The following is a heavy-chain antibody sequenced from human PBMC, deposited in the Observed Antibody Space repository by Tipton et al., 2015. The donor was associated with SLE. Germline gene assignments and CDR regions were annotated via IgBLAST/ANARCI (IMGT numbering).Heavy chain of an antibody. CDR3: ATSPTSFWSSYYDF. V-gene: IGHV4-59*02. Sequence: TLSLTCSVSGASVSSYYWSWIRQPPGKGLEWIGYVYHTGNTNYNPSLKSRLTISIDASKNQFSLKLSSVTAADTALYYCATSPTSFWSSYYDFWGQGILVTVSS. CDR2: VYHTGNT. D-gene: IGHD3-3*01. J-gene: IGHJ4*02. CDR1: GASVSSYY.